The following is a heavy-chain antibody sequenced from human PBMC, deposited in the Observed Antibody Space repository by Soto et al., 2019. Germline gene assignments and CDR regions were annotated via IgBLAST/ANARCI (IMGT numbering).Heavy chain of an antibody. Sequence: QITLKESGTTLVRPTQTLTLTCTFSGFSLSTPGVGVGWIRQPQGKALEWLALIYWNEDKFYRPSLRSRLTTTKYTSRSQVVLTMTNMDPVDTATYYCALRGNCAGESCYSAWGQGTLVTVSS. J-gene: IGHJ5*02. D-gene: IGHD2-15*01. CDR2: IYWNEDK. CDR1: GFSLSTPGVG. V-gene: IGHV2-5*01. CDR3: ALRGNCAGESCYSA.